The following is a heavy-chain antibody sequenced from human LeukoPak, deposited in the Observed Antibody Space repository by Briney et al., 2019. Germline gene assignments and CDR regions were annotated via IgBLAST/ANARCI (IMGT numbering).Heavy chain of an antibody. Sequence: GGSLRLSCAASGFTFSTYSMNWVRQAPGKGLEWVSSITSSNSYIHYADSVRGRFTISRDNAKNSLYLQMNSLRVEDTAVYYCARDQGTTVTSYSFDIWGQGTMVTVSS. V-gene: IGHV3-21*01. CDR3: ARDQGTTVTSYSFDI. CDR2: ITSSNSYI. J-gene: IGHJ3*02. D-gene: IGHD4-17*01. CDR1: GFTFSTYS.